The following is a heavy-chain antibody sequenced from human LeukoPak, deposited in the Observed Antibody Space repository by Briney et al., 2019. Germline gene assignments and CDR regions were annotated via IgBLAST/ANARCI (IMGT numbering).Heavy chain of an antibody. CDR3: AISGGYCSSTSCYPFDY. CDR1: GFTFSSYA. D-gene: IGHD2-2*01. Sequence: PGGSLRLSCAASGFTFSSYAMSWVRQAPGKGLEWVSAISGSGGSTYYADSVKGRFTISRDNSKNTLYLQMNSLRAEDTAVYYCAISGGYCSSTSCYPFDYWGQGTLVTVSS. J-gene: IGHJ4*02. V-gene: IGHV3-23*01. CDR2: ISGSGGST.